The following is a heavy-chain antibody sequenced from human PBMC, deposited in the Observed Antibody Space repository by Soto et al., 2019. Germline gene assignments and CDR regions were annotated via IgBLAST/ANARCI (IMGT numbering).Heavy chain of an antibody. CDR3: AAAGTTAGDAFDI. CDR1: GGSLSSGGYS. Sequence: QLQLQESGSGLVKPSQTLSLTCAVSGGSLSSGGYSWSWIRQPPGKGLEWIGYIYHSGSTYYHPSLKSRVPISVDRSKNQFSLKLSSVTAADTAVYYCAAAGTTAGDAFDIWGQGTMVTVSS. D-gene: IGHD1-7*01. J-gene: IGHJ3*02. V-gene: IGHV4-30-2*01. CDR2: IYHSGST.